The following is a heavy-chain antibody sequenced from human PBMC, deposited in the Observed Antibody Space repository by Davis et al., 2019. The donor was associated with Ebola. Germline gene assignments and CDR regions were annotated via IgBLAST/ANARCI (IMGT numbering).Heavy chain of an antibody. CDR3: AKMSADSYGSNYVMDV. CDR2: ISGSGGST. V-gene: IGHV3-23*01. CDR1: GFTVSSNY. D-gene: IGHD4-17*01. J-gene: IGHJ6*02. Sequence: PGGSLRLSCAASGFTVSSNYMSWVRQAPGKGLEWASAISGSGGSTYYADSVKGRFTISRDNSKNTLYLQMSSLRAEDTALYYCAKMSADSYGSNYVMDVWGQGTTVTVSS.